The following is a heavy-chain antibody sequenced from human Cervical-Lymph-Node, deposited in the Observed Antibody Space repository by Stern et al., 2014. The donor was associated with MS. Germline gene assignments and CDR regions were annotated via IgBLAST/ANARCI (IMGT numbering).Heavy chain of an antibody. CDR2: IYYSGST. V-gene: IGHV4-59*01. CDR3: ARGAGWFDP. Sequence: VQLLESGPGLVKPSETLSLTCTVSGGSISSYYWSWIRQPPGKGLEWIGYIYYSGSTNYNPSLKSRITISVDTSKNQFSLKLSSVTAADTAVYYCARGAGWFDPWGQGTLVTVSS. J-gene: IGHJ5*02. CDR1: GGSISSYY. D-gene: IGHD3-10*01.